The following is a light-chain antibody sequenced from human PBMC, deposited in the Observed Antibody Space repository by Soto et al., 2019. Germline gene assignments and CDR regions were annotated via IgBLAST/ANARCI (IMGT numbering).Light chain of an antibody. V-gene: IGKV1-9*01. J-gene: IGKJ3*01. Sequence: DIQLTQSPSFLSASVGDRVTITCRASQGISNYLAWYQQKPGRAPKLLIYAASTLQTGVPSRFSGRVSGTEFTLTISSLQPEDFATYYCQQLNRYPFTFGPGTKVDIK. CDR3: QQLNRYPFT. CDR2: AAS. CDR1: QGISNY.